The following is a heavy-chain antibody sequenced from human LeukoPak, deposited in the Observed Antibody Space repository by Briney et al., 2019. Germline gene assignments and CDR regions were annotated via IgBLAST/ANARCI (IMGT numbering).Heavy chain of an antibody. V-gene: IGHV3-49*03. CDR3: TRDGPPGYCSGGSCIFDP. J-gene: IGHJ5*02. CDR2: IRSKAYGGTT. D-gene: IGHD2-15*01. CDR1: GFTFGDYA. Sequence: PGRSLRLSCTASGFTFGDYAMSWFRQAPGKGLEWVGFIRSKAYGGTTEYAASVKGRFTISRDDSKSIAYLQMNSLKTEDTAVYYCTRDGPPGYCSGGSCIFDPWGQGTLVTVPS.